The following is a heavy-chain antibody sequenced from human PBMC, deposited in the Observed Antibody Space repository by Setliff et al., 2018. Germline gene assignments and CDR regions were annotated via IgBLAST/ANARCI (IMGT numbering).Heavy chain of an antibody. CDR2: ISYDKRNE. D-gene: IGHD3-16*01. CDR3: ARDPVGPFLSYMDD. J-gene: IGHJ6*03. V-gene: IGHV3-30*04. CDR1: GFNFGAYA. Sequence: GGSLRLSCAASGFNFGAYAMHWVRQDPGKGLEWVAVISYDKRNEYYADSVKGRFTISRDNSRNTLYLQMNSLRGEDTAVYFCARDPVGPFLSYMDDWGKGTTVTVSS.